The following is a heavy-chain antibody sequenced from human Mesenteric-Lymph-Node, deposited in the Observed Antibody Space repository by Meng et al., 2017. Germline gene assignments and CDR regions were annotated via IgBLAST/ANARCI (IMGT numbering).Heavy chain of an antibody. D-gene: IGHD6-19*01. CDR1: GGSVSSGGYY. CDR2: IYYSGST. CDR3: ARVSSGWDYFDY. V-gene: IGHV4-31*03. J-gene: IGHJ4*02. Sequence: QGQWQDAGPGLVKPSQTLSLTCTVSGGSVSSGGYYWTWIRQHPGKGLEWFGHIYYSGSTFYNPSLKRRVIISIDTSKNQFSLNLRSVTAADTAVYYCARVSSGWDYFDYWGQGTLVTVSS.